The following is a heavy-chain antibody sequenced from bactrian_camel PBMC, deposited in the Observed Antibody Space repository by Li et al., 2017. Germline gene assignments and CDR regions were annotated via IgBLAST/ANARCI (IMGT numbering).Heavy chain of an antibody. Sequence: VQLVESGGGLVQPGGSLRLSCAASGFTFSSYAMSWVRQAPGKGLEWVSRITSGGGTTWYDDSVKGRFAISRDNAKNTLYLQLNSLRTEDTVMYYCGYRSGTYCSRDFTSTGQGTQVTVS. CDR1: GFTFSSYA. CDR2: ITSGGGTT. D-gene: IGHD2*01. V-gene: IGHV3S42*01. J-gene: IGHJ4*01.